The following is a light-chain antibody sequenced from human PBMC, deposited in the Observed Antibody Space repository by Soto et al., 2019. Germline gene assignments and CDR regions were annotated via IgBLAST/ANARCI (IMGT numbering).Light chain of an antibody. V-gene: IGKV3-11*01. Sequence: SGLAQTSGPLSLSPWVRATLSCRASQSVSRSLTWYQQKPGQAPRLLIYDASTRATGIPPRFSGSGSGTDFTLTISSLEPEDFAVYYCQQRSNSFAGGAKA. CDR2: DAS. CDR3: QQRSNS. CDR1: QSVSRS. J-gene: IGKJ4*01.